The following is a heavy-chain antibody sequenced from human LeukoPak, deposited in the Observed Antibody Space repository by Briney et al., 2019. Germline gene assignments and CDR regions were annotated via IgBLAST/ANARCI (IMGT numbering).Heavy chain of an antibody. CDR1: GGSISSSAYY. CDR2: IYYSGNT. J-gene: IGHJ4*02. Sequence: SQTLSLTCTVSGGSISSSAYYWGWIRQPPGKGLEWIGSIYYSGNTYYSPSLKSRVTISVDTSKNQFSLKLSSVTAADTAVYYCARSHWYRGETYFDHWGQGTLVTVSS. CDR3: ARSHWYRGETYFDH. D-gene: IGHD3-16*01. V-gene: IGHV4-39*01.